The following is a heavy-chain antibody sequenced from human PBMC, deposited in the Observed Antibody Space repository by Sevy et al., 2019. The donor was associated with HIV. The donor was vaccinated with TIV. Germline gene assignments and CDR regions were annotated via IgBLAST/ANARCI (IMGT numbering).Heavy chain of an antibody. D-gene: IGHD2-2*01. CDR1: GGTFSSYA. CDR3: ARDTTRYCSSTSCPAHYYYYGMDV. Sequence: ASVKVSCKASGGTFSSYAISWVRQAPGQGLEWMGGIIPIFGTANYAQKFQGRVTITADESTSTAYMELSGLRSEDTAVYYCARDTTRYCSSTSCPAHYYYYGMDVWGQGTTVTVSS. J-gene: IGHJ6*02. V-gene: IGHV1-69*13. CDR2: IIPIFGTA.